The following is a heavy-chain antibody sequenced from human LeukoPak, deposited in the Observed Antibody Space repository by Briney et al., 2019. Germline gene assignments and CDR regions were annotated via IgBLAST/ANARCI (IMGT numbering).Heavy chain of an antibody. CDR2: ISSSGGGT. D-gene: IGHD1-26*01. CDR1: GFTFSNYA. Sequence: GGSLRLSCAASGFTFSNYAMSWVRQAPGKGLGWVSSISSSGGGTYYADSVKGRFTISRDNSKNTLSLQMNSLKAEDTAVYYCAKINSGSYTDYWGQGTLVTVSS. V-gene: IGHV3-23*01. CDR3: AKINSGSYTDY. J-gene: IGHJ4*02.